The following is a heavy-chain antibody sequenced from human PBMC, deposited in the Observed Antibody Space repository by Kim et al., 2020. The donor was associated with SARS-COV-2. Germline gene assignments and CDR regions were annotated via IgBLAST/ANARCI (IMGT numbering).Heavy chain of an antibody. CDR3: VKGAILDY. CDR1: GFNFDTFD. V-gene: IGHV3-23*01. Sequence: GGSLRLSCVASGFNFDTFDMTWVRQAPGKGLKWVSVINGHDDSTYDANSVRGRFTVSRDSSKDTLYLQMNSLIADDTAIYYCVKGAILDYLGHGALVTV. J-gene: IGHJ4*01. CDR2: INGHDDST.